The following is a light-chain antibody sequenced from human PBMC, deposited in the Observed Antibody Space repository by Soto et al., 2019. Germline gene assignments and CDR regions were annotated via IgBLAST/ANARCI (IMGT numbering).Light chain of an antibody. V-gene: IGKV1-8*01. CDR3: QQYTNTNNPWM. Sequence: AIRMTQSPSSFSASTGDRVTITCRASQGISSYLAWYQQKPGKAPKLLIYDASALPRGVPSRFSGSGSGTEFTLIISGLQPDDSATYYCQQYTNTNNPWMFGQGTKVDIK. CDR1: QGISSY. CDR2: DAS. J-gene: IGKJ1*01.